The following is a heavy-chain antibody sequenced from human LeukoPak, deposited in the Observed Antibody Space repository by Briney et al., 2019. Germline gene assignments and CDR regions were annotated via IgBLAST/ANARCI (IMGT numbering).Heavy chain of an antibody. V-gene: IGHV3-11*04. Sequence: PGGSLRLSCAASGFTVSSNYMSWIRQAPGKGLEWVSYISSNGSTIYYADSVKGRFTISRDNAKNSLYLQMNSLRAEDTAVYYCAELGITMIGGVWGKGTTVTISS. J-gene: IGHJ6*04. D-gene: IGHD3-10*02. CDR1: GFTVSSNY. CDR3: AELGITMIGGV. CDR2: ISSNGSTI.